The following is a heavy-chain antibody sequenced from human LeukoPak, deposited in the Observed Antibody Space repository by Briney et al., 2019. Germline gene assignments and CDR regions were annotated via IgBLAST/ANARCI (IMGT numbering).Heavy chain of an antibody. Sequence: GRSLRLSCAASGFTFSSYAMHWVRQAPGKGLEWVAVISYDGSNKYYADSVKGRFTISRDNSKNTLYLQMNSLRAEDTAVYYCAKGLSRVVTAYDYWGQGTLVTVSS. CDR1: GFTFSSYA. CDR3: AKGLSRVVTAYDY. D-gene: IGHD2-21*02. CDR2: ISYDGSNK. V-gene: IGHV3-30-3*01. J-gene: IGHJ4*02.